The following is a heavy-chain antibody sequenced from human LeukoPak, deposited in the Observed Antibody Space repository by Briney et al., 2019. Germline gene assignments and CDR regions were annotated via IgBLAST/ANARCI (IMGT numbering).Heavy chain of an antibody. CDR2: ISYSGST. Sequence: SETLSLTCTVSGGSISSNSYYWDWNRQPPGKELASITTISYSGSTYYNPTRNIRVTISTATSKNQFSLKLSSVTAADTAVYYCARHYSHSFDIWGQGTLVTVSS. CDR3: ARHYSHSFDI. D-gene: IGHD2-15*01. V-gene: IGHV4-39*01. J-gene: IGHJ4*02. CDR1: GGSISSNSYY.